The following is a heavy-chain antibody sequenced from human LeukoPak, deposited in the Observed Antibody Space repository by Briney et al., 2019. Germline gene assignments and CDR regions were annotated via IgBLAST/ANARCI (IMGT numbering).Heavy chain of an antibody. J-gene: IGHJ5*02. CDR2: FYYSGSA. Sequence: PSETLSLTCTVSGGSISSSSYSWDWIRQPPGKGLEWIGNFYYSGSAYYNPSLKSRVTISVDTSKNQFSLKLSSVTAADTAVYYCARVVTVRTHPPVDWFDPWGQGTLVTVSS. CDR1: GGSISSSSYS. D-gene: IGHD4-23*01. V-gene: IGHV4-39*07. CDR3: ARVVTVRTHPPVDWFDP.